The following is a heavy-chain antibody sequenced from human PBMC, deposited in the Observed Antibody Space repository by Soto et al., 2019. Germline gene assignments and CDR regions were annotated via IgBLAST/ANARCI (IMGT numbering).Heavy chain of an antibody. CDR1: GFTVSSNY. CDR3: ARGIYDSSGYYYFDY. V-gene: IGHV3-53*04. CDR2: IYSGGST. Sequence: GGSLRLSCAASGFTVSSNYMSWVRPAPGKGLEWVSVIYSGGSTYYADSVKGRFTISRHNSKNTLYLQMNSLRAEDTAVYYWARGIYDSSGYYYFDYWGQGTLVTVSS. J-gene: IGHJ4*02. D-gene: IGHD3-22*01.